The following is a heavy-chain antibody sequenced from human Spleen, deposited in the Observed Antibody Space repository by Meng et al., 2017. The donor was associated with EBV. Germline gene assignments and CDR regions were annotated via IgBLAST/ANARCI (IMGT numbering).Heavy chain of an antibody. V-gene: IGHV7-4-1*02. D-gene: IGHD3-22*01. CDR2: INTNTGDP. J-gene: IGHJ4*02. CDR1: GYIFTAYA. CDR3: ASANSSGYYYMY. Sequence: VQLVQSGSELKKPGASVTGSCQASGYIFTAYAMNWVRQAPGQGLEWMGWINTNTGDPTYARGFTGRFVFSLDTAVSTAYLQINGLKAEDTAVYFCASANSSGYYYMYWGQGTLVTVSS.